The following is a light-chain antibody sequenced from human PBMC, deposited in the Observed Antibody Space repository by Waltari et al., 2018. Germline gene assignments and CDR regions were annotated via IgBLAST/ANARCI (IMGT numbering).Light chain of an antibody. Sequence: QSVLTQPPSTSGTPGQTVTISCSGSTSNIGTNTVTWYQQFPGTAPKVLVFGNYDRPSGVPDRFSASKSGTSASLVISGLQSEDEGDYFCATWDDSLVGRVFGGGTKLTVL. CDR3: ATWDDSLVGRV. V-gene: IGLV1-44*01. J-gene: IGLJ2*01. CDR1: TSNIGTNT. CDR2: GNY.